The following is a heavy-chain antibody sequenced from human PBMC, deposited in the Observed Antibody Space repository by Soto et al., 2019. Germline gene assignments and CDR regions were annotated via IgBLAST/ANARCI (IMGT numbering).Heavy chain of an antibody. CDR1: GGRFSSYA. CDR2: IIPSFGTP. CDR3: ARGSSSPEGPTGWFDP. J-gene: IGHJ5*02. Sequence: QVQLVQSGEEVKKPGSSVKVSCKASGGRFSSYAFSWVRQAPGQGLEWMGGIIPSFGTPNYAQRFQGRVTISADESTTTVYMDLRRLRSEDTAVYYCARGSSSPEGPTGWFDPWGQGTLVTVSS. D-gene: IGHD1-26*01. V-gene: IGHV1-69*01.